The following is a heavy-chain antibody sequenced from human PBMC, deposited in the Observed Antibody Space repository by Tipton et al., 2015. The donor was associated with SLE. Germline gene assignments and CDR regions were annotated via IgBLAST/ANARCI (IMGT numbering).Heavy chain of an antibody. CDR3: ARSPAFCGGTLDD. CDR1: GFSLSTSGMC. V-gene: IGHV2-70*11. J-gene: IGHJ4*02. Sequence: LVKPTETLTLTCTFSGFSLSTSGMCVSWIRQPPGKALEWLARIDWDDDKYYSTSLKTRLTLTKDTSKNQAVLTMTNMDPVDTATYYCARSPAFCGGTLDDWVQVTLVTVSS. D-gene: IGHD2-21*01. CDR2: IDWDDDK.